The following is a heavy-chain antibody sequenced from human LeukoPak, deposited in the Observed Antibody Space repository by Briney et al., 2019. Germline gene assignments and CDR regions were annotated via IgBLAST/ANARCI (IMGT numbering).Heavy chain of an antibody. CDR1: GFTFSSYA. CDR2: ISGSGGTT. J-gene: IGHJ5*02. Sequence: GGSLRLSCAASGFTFSSYAMSWVRQAPGKGLEWVSAISGSGGTTYYADSVKGRFSIPRDNSKNTLYLQMNSLRAEDTAVYYCAKVGSGYSSSWFRAQNWFDPWGQGTLVTVSS. V-gene: IGHV3-23*01. CDR3: AKVGSGYSSSWFRAQNWFDP. D-gene: IGHD6-13*01.